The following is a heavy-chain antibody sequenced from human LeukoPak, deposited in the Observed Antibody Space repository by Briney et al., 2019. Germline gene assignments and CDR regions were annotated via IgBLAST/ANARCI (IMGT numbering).Heavy chain of an antibody. CDR2: LTYDGGSN. CDR3: ARTKYGGNDDAFGI. V-gene: IGHV3-30-3*01. Sequence: GGSLRLSCAASGFIFSNYAMHWVRQAPGKGLEWVAVLTYDGGSNYYADSVKGRFSISRDNSKNTLYLQMNSLRAEDTAIYYCARTKYGGNDDAFGIWGQGTMVTVSS. D-gene: IGHD4-23*01. J-gene: IGHJ3*02. CDR1: GFIFSNYA.